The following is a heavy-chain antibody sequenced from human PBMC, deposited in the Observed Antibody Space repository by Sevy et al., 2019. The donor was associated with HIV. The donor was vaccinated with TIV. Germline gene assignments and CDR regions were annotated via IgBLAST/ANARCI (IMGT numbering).Heavy chain of an antibody. CDR2: IRYDGSNK. D-gene: IGHD6-19*01. V-gene: IGHV3-30*02. Sequence: GGSLRLSCAASGFTFSSYGMHWVRQAPGKGLEWVAFIRYDGSNKYYADSVKGRFTISRDNSKNTVYLQMNSLRAEDTAVYYCAKDLAVAGPYYFDYWGQGTLVTVSS. J-gene: IGHJ4*02. CDR3: AKDLAVAGPYYFDY. CDR1: GFTFSSYG.